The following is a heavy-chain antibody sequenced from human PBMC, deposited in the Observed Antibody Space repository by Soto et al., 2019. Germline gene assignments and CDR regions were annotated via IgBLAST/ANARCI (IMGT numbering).Heavy chain of an antibody. CDR3: ARESEDLTSNFDY. V-gene: IGHV3-21*06. Sequence: AGSLRLSGAASGFTFTRYSMNWVRQAPGKGLEWVSSISSTTHYIYYADSMRGRFTISRDNAKNAVYLEMNSLRAEDTAVYYCARESEDLTSNFDYWGQGTLVTVSS. CDR1: GFTFTRYS. J-gene: IGHJ4*02. CDR2: ISSTTHYI.